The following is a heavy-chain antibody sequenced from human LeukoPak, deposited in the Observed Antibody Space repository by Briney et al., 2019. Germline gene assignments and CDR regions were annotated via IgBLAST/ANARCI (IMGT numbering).Heavy chain of an antibody. J-gene: IGHJ4*02. CDR2: IYHSGST. Sequence: SETLSLTCAVSGGSISSSNWWSWVRQPPGKGLEWIGEIYHSGSTNYNPSLKSRVTISVDKSKNQFSLKLGSVTAADTAVYYCARLLGYCSGGSCYSFDYWGQGTLVTVSS. V-gene: IGHV4-4*02. CDR3: ARLLGYCSGGSCYSFDY. D-gene: IGHD2-15*01. CDR1: GGSISSSNW.